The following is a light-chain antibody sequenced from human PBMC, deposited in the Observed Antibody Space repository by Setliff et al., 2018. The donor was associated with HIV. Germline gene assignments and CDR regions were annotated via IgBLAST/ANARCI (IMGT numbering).Light chain of an antibody. CDR2: DDR. V-gene: IGLV3-21*03. Sequence: SYDLTQPPSVSVAPGKTARITCGGNNIGSESVHWYQQKPGQAPVLVVYDDRDRPSGIPERFSGSNSGNTATLTISRVEAGDEADYYCQVWDSSSDHHVFGTGTKVTVL. CDR1: NIGSES. J-gene: IGLJ1*01. CDR3: QVWDSSSDHHV.